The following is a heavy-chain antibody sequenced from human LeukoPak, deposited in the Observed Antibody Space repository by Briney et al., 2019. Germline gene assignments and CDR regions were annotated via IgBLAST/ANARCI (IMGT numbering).Heavy chain of an antibody. CDR1: GGTVSTYA. J-gene: IGHJ4*02. CDR3: ARGWLAETTVVTPYNY. V-gene: IGHV1-69*01. Sequence: SVKVSCKTSGGTVSTYAINWVRQAPGQGPEWMGGIIPIFGTANYAQKFHGRVTITADESTSTAYMELSSLRSEDTAVYYCARGWLAETTVVTPYNYWGQGTLVTVSS. D-gene: IGHD4-23*01. CDR2: IIPIFGTA.